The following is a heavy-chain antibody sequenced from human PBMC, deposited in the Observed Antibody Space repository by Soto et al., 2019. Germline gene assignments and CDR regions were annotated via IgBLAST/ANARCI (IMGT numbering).Heavy chain of an antibody. CDR2: MFYSGLT. CDR3: APLSFSQSVPYGIHA. Sequence: SLTCTVSGGSISSSSYYWAWIRQPPGKGLEWIGSMFYSGLTYYNPSLKSRVTLSVDTSKNQFSVRLNSVTAADTAVYYCAPLSFSQSVPYGIHAWGQGTTVTVPS. V-gene: IGHV4-39*01. CDR1: GGSISSSSYY. D-gene: IGHD2-2*01. J-gene: IGHJ6*02.